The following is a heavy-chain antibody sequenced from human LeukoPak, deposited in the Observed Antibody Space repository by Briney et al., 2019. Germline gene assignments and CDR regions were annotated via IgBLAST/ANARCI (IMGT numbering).Heavy chain of an antibody. J-gene: IGHJ4*02. Sequence: PGGSLRLSCAASGFIVRSNYMSWFRQAPGKGLEWASVIYNDDRTYYADSVKGRFIISKDISKNTLYLQMNNLRADDTALYYCARESGYAVGDFWGRGTLVTVSS. V-gene: IGHV3-53*01. CDR2: IYNDDRT. D-gene: IGHD2-2*01. CDR1: GFIVRSNY. CDR3: ARESGYAVGDF.